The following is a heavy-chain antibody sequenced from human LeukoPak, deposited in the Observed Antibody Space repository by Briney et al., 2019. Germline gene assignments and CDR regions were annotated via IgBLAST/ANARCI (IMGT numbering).Heavy chain of an antibody. CDR2: ISYGGSDK. D-gene: IGHD2-2*01. CDR1: GFTFSTYG. Sequence: PGRSLRLSCAASGFTFSTYGMHWVRQAPGKGLEWVAVISYGGSDKYYADSVRGRFTISRDNSKNTLYLQMNSLRVEDTAVYYCAKDLRGPTIDSWGQGTLVTVSS. V-gene: IGHV3-30*18. CDR3: AKDLRGPTIDS. J-gene: IGHJ4*02.